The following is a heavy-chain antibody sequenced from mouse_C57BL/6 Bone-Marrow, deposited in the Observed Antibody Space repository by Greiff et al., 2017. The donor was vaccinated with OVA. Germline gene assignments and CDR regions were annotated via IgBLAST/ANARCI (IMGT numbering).Heavy chain of an antibody. CDR3: ARSGDGYSPWFAY. J-gene: IGHJ3*01. V-gene: IGHV1-81*01. CDR1: GYTFTSYG. D-gene: IGHD2-3*01. CDR2: IYPRSGNT. Sequence: LVESGAELARPGASVKLSCKASGYTFTSYGISWVKQRTGQGLEWIGEIYPRSGNTYYNEKFKGKATLTADKSSSTAYMELRSLTSEDSAVYFCARSGDGYSPWFAYWGQGTLVTVSA.